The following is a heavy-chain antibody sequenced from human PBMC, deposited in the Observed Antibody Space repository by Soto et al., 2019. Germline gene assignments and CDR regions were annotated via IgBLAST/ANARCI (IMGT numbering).Heavy chain of an antibody. CDR3: ARAACSGGSCYPDWFQH. Sequence: QVQLVQSGAEVKKPGASVKVSCKASGYTFTSYDINWVRQATGQGLEWMGWMNPNSGNTGYAQKFQGRVTMTRNTSISTAYMELSSLRSEDTAVYYCARAACSGGSCYPDWFQHWGQGTLVTVSS. CDR1: GYTFTSYD. CDR2: MNPNSGNT. D-gene: IGHD2-15*01. V-gene: IGHV1-8*01. J-gene: IGHJ1*01.